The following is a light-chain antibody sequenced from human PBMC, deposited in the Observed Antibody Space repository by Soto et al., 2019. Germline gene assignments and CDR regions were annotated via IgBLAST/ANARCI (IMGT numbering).Light chain of an antibody. J-gene: IGLJ2*01. CDR3: SSYAGNNNVV. V-gene: IGLV2-8*01. CDR1: ISDVGDYKF. CDR2: EVS. Sequence: QSALTQPPSASGSPGQSVTISCTETISDVGDYKFVSWYQQHPGKAPKLLIYEVSRRPSGVPDRFSGSKSGNTASLTVSGLQAEDEADYYCSSYAGNNNVVFGGGTKLTVL.